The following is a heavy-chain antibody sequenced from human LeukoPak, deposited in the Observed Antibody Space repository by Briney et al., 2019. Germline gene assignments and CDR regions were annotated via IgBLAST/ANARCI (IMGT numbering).Heavy chain of an antibody. J-gene: IGHJ5*02. CDR2: ISAYNGNT. V-gene: IGHV1-18*01. Sequence: ASVKVSCKASGYTFTSYGISWVRQAPGQGLEWMGWISAYNGNTNYAQKLQGRVTMTTDTSTSTAYMELRSLRSDDTAVYYCAGVGDYYDSSGYFNWFDPWGQGTLVTVSS. CDR1: GYTFTSYG. CDR3: AGVGDYYDSSGYFNWFDP. D-gene: IGHD3-22*01.